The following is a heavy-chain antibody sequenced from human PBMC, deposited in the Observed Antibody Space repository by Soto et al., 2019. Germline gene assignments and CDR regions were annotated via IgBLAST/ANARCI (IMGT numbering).Heavy chain of an antibody. V-gene: IGHV1-69*13. CDR3: ARSTAAVYYFDY. CDR1: GGTFSSYA. CDR2: IIPIFGTA. Sequence: SVKVSCKASGGTFSSYAISWVRQAPGQGLEWMGGIIPIFGTANYAQKFQGRVTITADESTSTAYMELSSLRSEDTAVYYCARSTAAVYYFDYWGQGTLVTVSS. D-gene: IGHD2-8*01. J-gene: IGHJ4*02.